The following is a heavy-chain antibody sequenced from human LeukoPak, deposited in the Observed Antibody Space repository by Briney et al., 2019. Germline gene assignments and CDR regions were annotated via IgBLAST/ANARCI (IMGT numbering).Heavy chain of an antibody. CDR2: IYYSGST. CDR1: SGSISSSSYY. D-gene: IGHD2-2*01. V-gene: IGHV4-39*01. Sequence: SETLSLTSTVSSGSISSSSYYWGWIRQPPEKRLERIGSIYYSGSTYYNPSLKSRVTISVDTSKNQFSLKLSSVTAADTAVYYCARREYYATPDYWGQGTLVTVSP. J-gene: IGHJ4*02. CDR3: ARREYYATPDY.